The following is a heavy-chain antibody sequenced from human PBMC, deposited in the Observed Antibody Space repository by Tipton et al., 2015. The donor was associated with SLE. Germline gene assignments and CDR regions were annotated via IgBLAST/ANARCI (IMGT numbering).Heavy chain of an antibody. CDR2: IYYSGST. V-gene: IGHV4-31*03. CDR1: GGSISSGRYY. D-gene: IGHD5-24*01. CDR3: AKVMGPGQAFDI. J-gene: IGHJ3*02. Sequence: LRLSCSVSGGSISSGRYYCSWLRQHPGKGLEWIGYIYYSGSTYYNPSLESRVTISVDTSNNQFSLKLTSVTAADAAVYYCAKVMGPGQAFDIWSQGTMVTVSS.